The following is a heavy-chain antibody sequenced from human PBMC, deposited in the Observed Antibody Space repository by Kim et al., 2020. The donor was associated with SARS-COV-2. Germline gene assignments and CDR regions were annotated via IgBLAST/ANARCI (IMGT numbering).Heavy chain of an antibody. Sequence: SETLSLTCTVYGGSISSYYWSWIRQPPGKGLEWIGRIYNSGSTNYNPSLKSRVTVSVDTSKNQFSLKLSSVTAADTAVYYCARGDKDGAGRGSGPWGQGTLVTVSS. J-gene: IGHJ5*02. CDR1: GGSISSYY. V-gene: IGHV4-4*07. D-gene: IGHD1-26*01. CDR2: IYNSGST. CDR3: ARGDKDGAGRGSGP.